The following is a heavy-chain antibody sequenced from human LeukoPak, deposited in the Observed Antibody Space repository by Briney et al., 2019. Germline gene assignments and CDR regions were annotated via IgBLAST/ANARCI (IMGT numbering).Heavy chain of an antibody. V-gene: IGHV3-11*04. Sequence: PGGSLRLSCAASGFTFSDYYMSWIRQAPGKGLEWVSYISSSGSTIYYADSVKGRFTISRDNAKNSLYLQMNSLRAEDTAVYYCARVPMHCTNGVCYRTFDYWGQGTLVTVSS. CDR1: GFTFSDYY. CDR2: ISSSGSTI. J-gene: IGHJ4*02. D-gene: IGHD2-8*01. CDR3: ARVPMHCTNGVCYRTFDY.